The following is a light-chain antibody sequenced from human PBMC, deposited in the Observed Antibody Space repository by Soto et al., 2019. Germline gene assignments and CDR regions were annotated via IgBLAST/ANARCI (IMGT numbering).Light chain of an antibody. Sequence: EIVLTQSPGTLSLSPGERATLSCRASQTVRTNYLAWFQHKPGQAPRLLIYGASSRATGIPDSFSGSGSGTDFTLTINRLEPGDFAVYFCQQYSDSPLTFGGGTKVEIK. V-gene: IGKV3-20*01. J-gene: IGKJ4*01. CDR2: GAS. CDR1: QTVRTNY. CDR3: QQYSDSPLT.